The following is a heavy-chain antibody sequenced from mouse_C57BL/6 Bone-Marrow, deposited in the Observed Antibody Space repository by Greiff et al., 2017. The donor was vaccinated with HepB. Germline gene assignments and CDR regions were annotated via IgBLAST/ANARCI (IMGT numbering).Heavy chain of an antibody. D-gene: IGHD2-4*01. CDR2: IYPRSGNT. V-gene: IGHV1-81*01. Sequence: VQLQQSGAELARPGASVKLSCKASGYTFTSYGISWVKQRTGQGLEWIGEIYPRSGNTYYNEKFKGKATLTADKSSSTAYMELRSLTSEDSAVYFCARWNYDYDVRKAYWGQGTLVTVSA. J-gene: IGHJ3*01. CDR1: GYTFTSYG. CDR3: ARWNYDYDVRKAY.